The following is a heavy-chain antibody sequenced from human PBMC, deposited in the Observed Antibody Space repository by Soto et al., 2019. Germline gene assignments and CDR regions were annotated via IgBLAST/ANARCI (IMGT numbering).Heavy chain of an antibody. V-gene: IGHV3-23*01. CDR2: INGGGSSA. CDR3: AKVSASGSGTYTKRNFYYHYYGMDV. CDR1: GFTFSSYA. D-gene: IGHD3-10*01. J-gene: IGHJ6*02. Sequence: DVQLLESGGGLAQPGGSLRLSCAASGFTFSSYAMHWVRQAPGKGLEWVSTINGGGSSAYYADSVKGRFTISRGNSKNTLYIQRNSLRADDTAVYYCAKVSASGSGTYTKRNFYYHYYGMDVWGQGTTVTVSS.